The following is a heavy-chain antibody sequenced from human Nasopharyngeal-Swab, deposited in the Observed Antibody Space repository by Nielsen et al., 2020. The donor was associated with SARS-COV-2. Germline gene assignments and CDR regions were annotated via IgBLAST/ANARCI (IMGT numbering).Heavy chain of an antibody. CDR2: INAGKGNT. V-gene: IGHV1-3*01. D-gene: IGHD6-19*01. CDR3: ARVPAVAASRIDY. Sequence: WVRQAPGQRPEFMGWINAGKGNTIYSQRFQGRVRISRDTSANTVYMELNRLRSEDTAVYYCARVPAVAASRIDYWGQGTLVTVS. J-gene: IGHJ4*02.